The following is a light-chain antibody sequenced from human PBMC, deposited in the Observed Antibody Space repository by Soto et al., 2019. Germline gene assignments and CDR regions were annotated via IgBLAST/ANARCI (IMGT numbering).Light chain of an antibody. CDR2: MIA. J-gene: IGKJ2*01. V-gene: IGKV2-24*01. CDR3: IQVTQPYT. CDR1: QSLVHSDGHSY. Sequence: DFVMTQTPLSSPVTLGQPASISCRSSQSLVHSDGHSYLSWLHQRPGQPPRLLIYMIANRFSGVQDRFSGSGAGTDVTLKISRVEPEDVGVYYCIQVTQPYTFGKGTKLDIK.